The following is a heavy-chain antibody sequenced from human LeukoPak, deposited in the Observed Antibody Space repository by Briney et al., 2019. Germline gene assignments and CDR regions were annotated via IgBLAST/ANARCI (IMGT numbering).Heavy chain of an antibody. CDR1: GGSISSYY. V-gene: IGHV4-30-4*08. CDR3: ARESALRFLTLDY. Sequence: SETLSLTCTVSGGSISSYYWSWIRQPPGKGLEWIGYIYYSGSTYYNPSLKSRVTISVDTSKNQFSLKLSSVTAADTAVYYCARESALRFLTLDYWGQGTLVTVSS. J-gene: IGHJ4*02. D-gene: IGHD3-3*01. CDR2: IYYSGST.